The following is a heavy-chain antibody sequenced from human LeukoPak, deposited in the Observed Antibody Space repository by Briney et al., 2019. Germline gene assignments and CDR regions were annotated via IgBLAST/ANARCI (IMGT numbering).Heavy chain of an antibody. V-gene: IGHV3-23*01. D-gene: IGHD3-3*01. Sequence: PGRSLRLSCAATGFTFRNYAMSWVRQAPGEGLEWVSAISVSSYTAHYADSVKGRFTISRDNSKNTLYLQMDSLRADDTALYYCAKKYDDNVRAFDIWGQGTMVTVSS. J-gene: IGHJ3*02. CDR1: GFTFRNYA. CDR3: AKKYDDNVRAFDI. CDR2: ISVSSYTA.